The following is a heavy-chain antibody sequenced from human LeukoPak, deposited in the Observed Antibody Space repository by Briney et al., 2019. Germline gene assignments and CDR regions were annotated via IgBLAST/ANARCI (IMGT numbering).Heavy chain of an antibody. D-gene: IGHD3-22*01. CDR1: GDSISSGGYF. V-gene: IGHV4-31*03. Sequence: PSQTLSLTCTVSGDSISSGGYFWSWIRQHPGKGLEWIGYIYYSGRTYYNPSLKSRVTISVDTSKDQFSLKLSSVTAADTAVYYCARGRYDSSGYYWVEAYFDYWGQGTLVTVSS. CDR2: IYYSGRT. J-gene: IGHJ4*02. CDR3: ARGRYDSSGYYWVEAYFDY.